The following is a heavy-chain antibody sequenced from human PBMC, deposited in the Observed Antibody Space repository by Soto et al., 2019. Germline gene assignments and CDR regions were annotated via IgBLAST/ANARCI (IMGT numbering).Heavy chain of an antibody. CDR1: GFTFSSYG. D-gene: IGHD3-16*01. Sequence: RGSLRLSCAASGFTFSSYGMHWVRQAPGKGLDWVAIIWYDGSNKYYADSVKGRFTISRDNPKNTMYLQMNSLRAEDTAVYYCARGNGGYYYYMDVWGKGTTVTVSS. CDR3: ARGNGGYYYYMDV. J-gene: IGHJ6*03. CDR2: IWYDGSNK. V-gene: IGHV3-33*01.